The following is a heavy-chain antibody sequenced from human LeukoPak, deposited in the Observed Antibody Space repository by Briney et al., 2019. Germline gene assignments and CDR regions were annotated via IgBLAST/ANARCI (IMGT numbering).Heavy chain of an antibody. CDR2: IYYNGSA. CDR3: AKDLALEWLLHGGDAFDI. Sequence: GGSLRLSCVASGFAVDNNYMSWVRRAPGKGLECVSVIYYNGSASYADSVKGRFTISRDNSKNTLYLQMNSLRAEDTAVYYCAKDLALEWLLHGGDAFDIWGQGTMVTVSS. V-gene: IGHV3-66*03. D-gene: IGHD3-3*01. CDR1: GFAVDNNY. J-gene: IGHJ3*02.